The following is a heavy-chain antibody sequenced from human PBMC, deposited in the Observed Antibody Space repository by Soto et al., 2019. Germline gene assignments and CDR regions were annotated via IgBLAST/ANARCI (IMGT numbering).Heavy chain of an antibody. CDR2: IHSSCKT. Sequence: QLQLKEPGPRLVRPSETLALTCTVSDDSITNVNYYWGWIRQPPGKGLEWIGSIHSSCKTVYNPSLESRLTLSVDPSRNQFSLRLTSVTAEDTAVYFCANQTIKKWFGEFWGYWGQGSLVTVSS. D-gene: IGHD3-10*01. V-gene: IGHV4-39*01. CDR1: DDSITNVNYY. J-gene: IGHJ4*02. CDR3: ANQTIKKWFGEFWGY.